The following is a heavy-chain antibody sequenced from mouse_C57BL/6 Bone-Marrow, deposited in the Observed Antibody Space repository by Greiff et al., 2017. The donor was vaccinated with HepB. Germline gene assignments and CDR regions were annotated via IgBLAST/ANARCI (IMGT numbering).Heavy chain of an antibody. CDR1: GYAFSSSW. Sequence: QVQLQQSGPELVKPGASVKISCKASGYAFSSSWMNWVKQRPGKGLEWIGRIYPGDGDTNYNGKFKGKATLTADKSSSTAYMQLSSLTSEDSAVYFCARWVTGGGDDWGQGTSVTVSS. CDR3: ARWVTGGGDD. D-gene: IGHD2-13*01. V-gene: IGHV1-82*01. CDR2: IYPGDGDT. J-gene: IGHJ4*01.